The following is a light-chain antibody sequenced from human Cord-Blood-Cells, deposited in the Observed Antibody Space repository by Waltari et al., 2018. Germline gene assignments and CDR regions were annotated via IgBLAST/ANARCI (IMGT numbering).Light chain of an antibody. CDR1: SSDVGGYHS. J-gene: IGLJ2*01. CDR2: DVS. CDR3: CSYAGRYTLV. V-gene: IGLV2-11*01. Sequence: SPLTQPRAAAGSRGPSVTISSRSTSSDVGGYHSASCYQQHPRKAPQLMIYDVSKRPSGVPDRFSCSKSGNTASLTISGLQAEDEADYYCCSYAGRYTLVFGGGTKLTVL.